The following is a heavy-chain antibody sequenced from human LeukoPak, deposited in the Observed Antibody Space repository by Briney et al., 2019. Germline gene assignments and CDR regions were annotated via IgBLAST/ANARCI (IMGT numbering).Heavy chain of an antibody. CDR1: GGSISSSSYY. CDR3: ARDAMVRGPLDY. D-gene: IGHD3-10*01. V-gene: IGHV4-39*07. J-gene: IGHJ4*02. Sequence: ASETLSLTCTVSGGSISSSSYYWGWIRQPPGKGLEWIGSIYYSGSTYYNPSLKSRVTISVDTSKNQFSLKLSSVTAADTAVYYCARDAMVRGPLDYWGQGTLVTVSS. CDR2: IYYSGST.